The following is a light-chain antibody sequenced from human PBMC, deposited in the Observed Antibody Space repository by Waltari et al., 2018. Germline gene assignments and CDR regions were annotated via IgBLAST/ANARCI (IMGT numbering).Light chain of an antibody. J-gene: IGKJ2*01. V-gene: IGKV3-20*01. CDR1: QSLSRSR. Sequence: EFVLTQSPGTLSLSPGERATLSCRASQSLSRSRLAWYQSKPGQAPSLLIYAASSRATGIPDMFSGSGSVTDFSLTISRVEPEDFAVYYCQQYGSSVMYTFGQGTKLEIQ. CDR2: AAS. CDR3: QQYGSSVMYT.